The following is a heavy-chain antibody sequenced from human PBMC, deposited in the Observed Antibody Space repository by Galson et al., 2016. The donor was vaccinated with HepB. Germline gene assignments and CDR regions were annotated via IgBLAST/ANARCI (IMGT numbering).Heavy chain of an antibody. Sequence: SLRLSCATSGFSFSSYAMSWVRQAPGKGLEWISTISGSGYNTYYADSLKGRFTISRDNSKTTLFLQMNSLRVEDTALYFCARVTGGYGGNYYFDYWGQGTLVTVSS. CDR2: ISGSGYNT. D-gene: IGHD4-23*01. CDR1: GFSFSSYA. V-gene: IGHV3-23*01. CDR3: ARVTGGYGGNYYFDY. J-gene: IGHJ4*02.